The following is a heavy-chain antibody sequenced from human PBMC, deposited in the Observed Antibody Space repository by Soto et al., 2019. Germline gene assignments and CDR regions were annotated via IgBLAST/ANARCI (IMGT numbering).Heavy chain of an antibody. Sequence: SETLSLTCTVSGGSISSYYWSWIRQPPGKGLEWIGYIYYSGSTNYNPSLKSRVTISVDTSKNQFSLKLSSVTAADTAVYYCAKDSRLLWFGELFWSAINYYYGMDVWRHGTPVTVS. CDR2: IYYSGST. CDR3: AKDSRLLWFGELFWSAINYYYGMDV. CDR1: GGSISSYY. V-gene: IGHV4-59*12. J-gene: IGHJ6*02. D-gene: IGHD3-10*01.